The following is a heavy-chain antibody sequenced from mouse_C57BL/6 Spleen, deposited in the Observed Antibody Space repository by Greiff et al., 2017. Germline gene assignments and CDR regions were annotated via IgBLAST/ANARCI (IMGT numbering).Heavy chain of an antibody. D-gene: IGHD1-1*01. CDR1: GFTFSDYG. J-gene: IGHJ1*03. CDR3: ARTPPGYYGSRNWYFDV. CDR2: ISSGSSTI. Sequence: EVKLVESGGGLVKPGGSLKLSCAASGFTFSDYGMHWVRQAPEKGLEWVAYISSGSSTIYYADTVEGRFTISRDNAKNTLFLQMTSLRSEDTAMYYCARTPPGYYGSRNWYFDVWGTGTTVTVSS. V-gene: IGHV5-17*01.